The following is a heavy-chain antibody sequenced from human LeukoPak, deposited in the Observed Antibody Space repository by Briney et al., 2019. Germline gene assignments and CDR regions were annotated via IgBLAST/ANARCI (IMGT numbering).Heavy chain of an antibody. CDR2: IIPIFGTA. CDR3: ARVFPYSGSYCEGVSGNWFDP. CDR1: GGTFSSCA. V-gene: IGHV1-69*05. D-gene: IGHD1-26*01. J-gene: IGHJ5*02. Sequence: ASVKVSCKASGGTFSSCAISWVRQAPGQGLEWMGGIIPIFGTANYAQKFQGRVTITTDESTSTAYMELSSLRSEDTAVYYCARVFPYSGSYCEGVSGNWFDPWGQGTLVTVSS.